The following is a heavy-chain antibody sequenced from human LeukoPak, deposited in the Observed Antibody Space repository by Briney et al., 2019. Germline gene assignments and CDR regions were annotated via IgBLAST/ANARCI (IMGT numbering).Heavy chain of an antibody. D-gene: IGHD7-27*01. CDR2: TYYRSKWYN. CDR3: VREDWGSGFY. CDR1: GDSVSSNSVA. V-gene: IGHV6-1*01. Sequence: SQTLSLTCVISGDSVSSNSVAWNWIRQSQSRGLEWLTRTYYRSKWYNEYAISVKSRITINPDTSKNQLSLQLNSVTPEDMAVYYCVREDWGSGFYWGQGTQVTVSS. J-gene: IGHJ4*02.